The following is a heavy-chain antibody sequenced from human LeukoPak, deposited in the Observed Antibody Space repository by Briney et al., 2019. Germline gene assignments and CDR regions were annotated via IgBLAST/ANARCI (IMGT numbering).Heavy chain of an antibody. CDR3: ARGLNSGPTGVDY. V-gene: IGHV3-30*03. CDR2: ISYDGSNK. J-gene: IGHJ4*02. Sequence: GGSLRLSCAASGFTFSSYGMHWVRQAPGKGLEWVAVISYDGSNKYYADSVKGRFTISRDNSKNTLYLQMNSLRAEDTAVYYCARGLNSGPTGVDYWGQGTLVTVSS. D-gene: IGHD1-26*01. CDR1: GFTFSSYG.